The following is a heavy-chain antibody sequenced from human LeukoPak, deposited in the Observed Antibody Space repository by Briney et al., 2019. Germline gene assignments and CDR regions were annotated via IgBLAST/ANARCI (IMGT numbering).Heavy chain of an antibody. J-gene: IGHJ4*02. CDR2: MSYDGSNE. CDR1: GFSFSNYG. CDR3: ARGLGNWNCRLDS. Sequence: GGALRHSRAASGFSFSNYGMHWVRQAPGKGLEWLAHMSYDGSNEYYADSVKGRFTISRDNSKKTLYLQMESLGTEDTAVYYCARGLGNWNCRLDSWGQGTLVTVSS. V-gene: IGHV3-30*03. D-gene: IGHD1-7*01.